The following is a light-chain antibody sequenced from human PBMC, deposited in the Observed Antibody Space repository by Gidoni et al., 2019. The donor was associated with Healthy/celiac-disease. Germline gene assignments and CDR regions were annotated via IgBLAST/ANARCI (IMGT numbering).Light chain of an antibody. J-gene: IGKJ5*01. CDR2: DAS. CDR3: QQRSNCPPIT. V-gene: IGKV3-11*01. CDR1: QSVSSY. Sequence: DILLTQSPATLSLSSGERATLACRASQSVSSYLSCYQQKPGEAPRLLIYDASNKDTGIPTRFSGSGCGTDFTLTIISLEHEDFAVYYYQQRSNCPPITFGQGTRLEIK.